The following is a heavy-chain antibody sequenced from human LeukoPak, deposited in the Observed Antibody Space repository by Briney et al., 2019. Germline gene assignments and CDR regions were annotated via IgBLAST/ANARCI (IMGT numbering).Heavy chain of an antibody. D-gene: IGHD2-8*01. CDR2: INHSGST. J-gene: IGHJ6*03. Sequence: SETLSLTCAVYGGSFSGYYWSWIRQPPGKGLEWIGEINHSGSTNYNPSLKSRITISVDKSQNQSSLKVNSLTAADTAVYYCATNGYYCMDVWGKGTTVTVSS. CDR3: ATNGYYCMDV. CDR1: GGSFSGYY. V-gene: IGHV4-34*01.